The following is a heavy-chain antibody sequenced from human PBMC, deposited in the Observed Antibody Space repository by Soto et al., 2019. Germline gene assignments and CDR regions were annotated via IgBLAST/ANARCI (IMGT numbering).Heavy chain of an antibody. D-gene: IGHD3-3*01. CDR2: IYYSGST. V-gene: IGHV4-39*01. CDR3: ARGGLYDLWSGLFD. Sequence: SETLSLTCTVSGGSISSSSYYWGWIRQPPGKGLEWIGSIYYSGSTYYNPSLKSRVTISVDTSKNQFSLKLSSVTAADTAVYYCARGGLYDLWSGLFDWGQGIRVTVSS. J-gene: IGHJ4*02. CDR1: GGSISSSSYY.